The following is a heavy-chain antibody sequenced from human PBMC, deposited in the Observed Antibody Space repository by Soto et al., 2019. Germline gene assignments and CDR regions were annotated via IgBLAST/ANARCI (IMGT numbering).Heavy chain of an antibody. Sequence: GGSLRLSCAASGFTFSNAWMNWVRQAPGKGLEWVSSISSSSSYIYYADSVKGRFTISRDNAKNSLYLQMNSLRAEDTAVYYCARDGYTSWTRWGKGPLVTVSS. CDR3: ARDGYTSWTR. CDR2: ISSSSSYI. V-gene: IGHV3-21*01. CDR1: GFTFSNAW. J-gene: IGHJ4*02. D-gene: IGHD1-1*01.